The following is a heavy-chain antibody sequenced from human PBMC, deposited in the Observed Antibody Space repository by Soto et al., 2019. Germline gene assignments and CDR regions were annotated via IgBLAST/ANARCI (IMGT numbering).Heavy chain of an antibody. CDR2: INPNSGDT. CDR3: AKGGAIVAAGTRVYLYNAMDV. D-gene: IGHD1-26*01. Sequence: QVQLVQSGTEVKRPGDSVKVSCKASGYTFTGDYVHWVRQAPGQGLEWMGWINPNSGDTYLAQRFQGRVTMNRDTSIGTAYMELRGLTSDDTAEYYCAKGGAIVAAGTRVYLYNAMDVWCQGTTVTVSS. CDR1: GYTFTGDY. V-gene: IGHV1-2*02. J-gene: IGHJ6*02.